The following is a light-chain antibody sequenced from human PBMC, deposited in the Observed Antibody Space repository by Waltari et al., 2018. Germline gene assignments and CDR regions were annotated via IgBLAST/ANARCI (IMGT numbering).Light chain of an antibody. CDR3: QQTDSFPLT. CDR1: QDVRTW. Sequence: DIQMTQSPSSVSASVGDRVSIFCRASQDVRTWLAWYQQKPGKPPNLLIYGSSTLQSGVPSRFSGSGSGTDFTLTINGLQPEDFASYFCQQTDSFPLTFGGGTKVEIK. V-gene: IGKV1-12*01. CDR2: GSS. J-gene: IGKJ4*01.